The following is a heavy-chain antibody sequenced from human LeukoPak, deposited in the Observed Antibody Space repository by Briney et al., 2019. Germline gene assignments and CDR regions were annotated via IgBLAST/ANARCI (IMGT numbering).Heavy chain of an antibody. CDR3: ATDSQSGWPYFHY. CDR2: FDPEDGEI. Sequence: GASVKVSCKISGYTLTELSMHWVRQAPGKGLEWMGGFDPEDGEIIYAQRFQGRVTMTEDTSTDTAYMELSSLRSEDTAVYYCATDSQSGWPYFHYWGQGTLVAVSS. D-gene: IGHD6-25*01. CDR1: GYTLTELS. J-gene: IGHJ4*02. V-gene: IGHV1-24*01.